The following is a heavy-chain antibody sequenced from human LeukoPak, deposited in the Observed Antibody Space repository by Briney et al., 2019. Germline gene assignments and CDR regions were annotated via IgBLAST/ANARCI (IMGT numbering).Heavy chain of an antibody. V-gene: IGHV1-2*04. Sequence: ASVKVSCKASGYTFTGYYMHWVRQAPGQGLEWMGWINPYSGGTNYAQKFQGWVTMTRDTSISTAYVELSRLRSDDTAVYYCAAQKPPGRYYDSFKGDAFDIWGQGTMVTVSS. D-gene: IGHD3-22*01. J-gene: IGHJ3*02. CDR3: AAQKPPGRYYDSFKGDAFDI. CDR1: GYTFTGYY. CDR2: INPYSGGT.